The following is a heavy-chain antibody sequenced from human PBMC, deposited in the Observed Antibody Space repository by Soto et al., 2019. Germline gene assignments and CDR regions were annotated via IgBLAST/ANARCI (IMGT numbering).Heavy chain of an antibody. J-gene: IGHJ3*02. D-gene: IGHD3-16*01. CDR2: VYYNGHNK. Sequence: QVHLVESGGGVVQPGRSLRLSCAASGFTFSMFGMHWVRQAPGKGLEWVATVYYNGHNKYYSDSVRGRFTISRDNSKNMLYLQMNSLGAEDTAFYYCARDPPCTLGSFDIWGRGTKVTVSS. CDR3: ARDPPCTLGSFDI. CDR1: GFTFSMFG. V-gene: IGHV3-33*01.